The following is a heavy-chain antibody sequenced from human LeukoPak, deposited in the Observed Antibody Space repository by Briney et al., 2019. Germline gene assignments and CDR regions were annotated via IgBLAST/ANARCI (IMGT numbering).Heavy chain of an antibody. CDR2: ISSSGSTI. CDR1: AFTFGNYQ. V-gene: IGHV3-48*03. D-gene: IGHD2-2*01. CDR3: AKDRSYASFED. J-gene: IGHJ4*02. Sequence: VTLCFSSSAYAFTFGNYQMIRHAPAQGQELKGVSYISSSGSTIYYADSVKGRFTISRDNSKNTMYVQMNSLRAEDTAVYYCAKDRSYASFEDWGQGTLVTVSS.